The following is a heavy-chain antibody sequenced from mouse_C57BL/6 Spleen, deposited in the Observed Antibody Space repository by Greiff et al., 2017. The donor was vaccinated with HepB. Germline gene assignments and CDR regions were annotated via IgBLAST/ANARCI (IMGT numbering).Heavy chain of an antibody. Sequence: EVMLVESGGDLVKPGGSLKLSCAASGFTFSSYGMSWVRQTPDKRLEWVATISSGGSYTYYPDSVKGRFTISRDNAKNTLYLQMSSLNSEDTAMYYCARRGYDYAWFAYWGQGTLVTVSA. CDR1: GFTFSSYG. V-gene: IGHV5-6*02. J-gene: IGHJ3*01. CDR3: ARRGYDYAWFAY. CDR2: ISSGGSYT. D-gene: IGHD2-4*01.